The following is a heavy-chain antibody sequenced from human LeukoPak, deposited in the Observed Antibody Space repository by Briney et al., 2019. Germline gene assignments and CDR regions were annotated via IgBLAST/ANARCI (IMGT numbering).Heavy chain of an antibody. CDR2: IYTSGST. D-gene: IGHD6-19*01. CDR1: GGSISSYY. J-gene: IGHJ3*02. Sequence: PSETLSLTCTVSGGSISSYYWSWIRQPGGKGLEWIGRIYTSGSTNYNPSLKSRVTMSVDTSKNQFSLKLSSVTAADTAVYYCARDKGSGWYSDAFDIWGQGTMVTVSS. CDR3: ARDKGSGWYSDAFDI. V-gene: IGHV4-4*07.